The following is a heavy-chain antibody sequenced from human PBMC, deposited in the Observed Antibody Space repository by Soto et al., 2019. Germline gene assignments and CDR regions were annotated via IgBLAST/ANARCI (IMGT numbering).Heavy chain of an antibody. D-gene: IGHD3-3*01. CDR1: GGTSTRYA. Sequence: QERLVQSGAEVRKPGSSVKVSCKVTGGTSTRYAINWVRQAPGQGLEWMGGIVPMFGTSKYAQKFQGRVTITADTSTNIAYMELSSLRSEDTAVYYCNRGSEYDFWSGYLWGQVTLVSVSS. CDR3: NRGSEYDFWSGYL. CDR2: IVPMFGTS. V-gene: IGHV1-69*06. J-gene: IGHJ4*02.